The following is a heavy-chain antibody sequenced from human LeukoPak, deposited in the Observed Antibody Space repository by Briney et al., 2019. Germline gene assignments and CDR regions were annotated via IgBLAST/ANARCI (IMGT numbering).Heavy chain of an antibody. D-gene: IGHD6-19*01. Sequence: PSQTLSLTCAVSGGSISSGGYYWSWIRQPPGKGLEWIGYIYYRGSTNYNPSLKSRVTISVDTSKNQFSLKLSSVTAADTAVYYCARTGYSSGWTNFDYWGQGTLVTVSS. J-gene: IGHJ4*02. CDR3: ARTGYSSGWTNFDY. CDR1: GGSISSGGYY. V-gene: IGHV4-61*08. CDR2: IYYRGST.